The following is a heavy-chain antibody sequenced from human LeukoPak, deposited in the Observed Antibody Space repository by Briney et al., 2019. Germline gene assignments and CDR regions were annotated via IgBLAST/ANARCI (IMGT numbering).Heavy chain of an antibody. CDR3: ARVQGRYSYGSGFDS. J-gene: IGHJ4*02. D-gene: IGHD5-18*01. CDR1: GFTFSSYA. Sequence: GGSLRLSCAASGFTFSSYAMHWVRQAPGKGLEWVAVISYDGSNKYYADSVKGRFTVSRDNSKNTLYLQMNSLRAEDTAVYYCARVQGRYSYGSGFDSWGQGTLVTVSS. V-gene: IGHV3-30*04. CDR2: ISYDGSNK.